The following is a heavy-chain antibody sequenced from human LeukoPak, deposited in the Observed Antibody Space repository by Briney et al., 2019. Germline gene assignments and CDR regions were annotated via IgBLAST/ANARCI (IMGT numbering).Heavy chain of an antibody. J-gene: IGHJ4*02. CDR1: GGSISSGDYY. Sequence: PSETLSLTCTVSGGSISSGDYYWSWIRQPPGKGLEWIGYIYYSGSTYYNPSLKSRVTISVDTSKNQFSLKLSSVTAADTAVYCCARDLLNEGNHLDYWGQGTLVTVSS. D-gene: IGHD4-23*01. CDR2: IYYSGST. V-gene: IGHV4-30-4*01. CDR3: ARDLLNEGNHLDY.